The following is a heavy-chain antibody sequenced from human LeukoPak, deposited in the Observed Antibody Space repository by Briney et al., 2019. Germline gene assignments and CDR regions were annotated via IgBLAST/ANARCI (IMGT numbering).Heavy chain of an antibody. D-gene: IGHD6-19*01. CDR3: ARVGSGGAWFDF. J-gene: IGHJ4*02. CDR1: GYSIRRGYY. CDR2: IFFSGTT. V-gene: IGHV4-59*01. Sequence: SETLSLTCSVSGYSIRRGYYWSWIRQPPGKGLEWIGYIFFSGTTNYNPSLKSRVTISVDTSKNQFSLKMTSVTAADTAVYFCARVGSGGAWFDFWGQGTLVTVSS.